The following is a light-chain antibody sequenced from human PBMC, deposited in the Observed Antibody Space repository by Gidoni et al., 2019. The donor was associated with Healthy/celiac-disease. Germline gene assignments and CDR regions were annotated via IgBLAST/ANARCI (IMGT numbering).Light chain of an antibody. CDR1: QRVSSY. CDR2: AAS. J-gene: IGKJ2*01. CDR3: QQRSNCPPGYT. Sequence: EIVLTQSPATLSLSPGETATLTCRASQRVSSYLAWYQPKPGQAPRILIYAASNRATAIPARFCGSGSATDFILTTSRLAPYDFAVYYCQQRSNCPPGYTFGQGTKLEIK. V-gene: IGKV3-11*01.